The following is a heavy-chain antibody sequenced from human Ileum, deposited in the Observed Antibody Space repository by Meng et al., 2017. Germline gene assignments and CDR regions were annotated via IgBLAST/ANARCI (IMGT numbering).Heavy chain of an antibody. Sequence: QVQLQESGPGLVKPSGTLSLTCAVSGGAISSSIWWSWVRQPPEQGLEWIGEIHHSGTTNYSPSLKSRLTISVDKSKNQFSLKLQSVTAADTAVYFCARGVVSGSHYNTYWGQGILVTVSS. D-gene: IGHD3-10*01. CDR2: IHHSGTT. V-gene: IGHV4-4*02. J-gene: IGHJ4*02. CDR1: GGAISSSIW. CDR3: ARGVVSGSHYNTY.